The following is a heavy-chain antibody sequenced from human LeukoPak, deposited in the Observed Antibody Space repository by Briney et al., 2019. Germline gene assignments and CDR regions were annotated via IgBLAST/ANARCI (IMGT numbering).Heavy chain of an antibody. D-gene: IGHD3-16*01. J-gene: IGHJ5*02. CDR2: INPSGDFR. CDR1: GYTFGTHW. Sequence: GASVKVSCKASGYTFGTHWMHWVRQAPGQGLEWMGIINPSGDFRSYAQKFKGRVTVTRDMSTRTVYMELSDLRPDDTAVYYRARDFSGEWEQVTGWWLDPWGQGTLVIVSS. V-gene: IGHV1-46*01. CDR3: ARDFSGEWEQVTGWWLDP.